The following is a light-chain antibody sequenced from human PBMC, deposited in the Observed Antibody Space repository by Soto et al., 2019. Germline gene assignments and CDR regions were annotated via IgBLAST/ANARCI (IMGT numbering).Light chain of an antibody. J-gene: IGKJ2*01. CDR3: QQYGSSPMYT. V-gene: IGKV3-20*01. Sequence: EIVLTQSPGTLSLSPGERATLSCRASQSVSSSYLAWYQQKPAQAPRLLIYGASSRATGLPDRFSGSGSGTYFTLTISRLEPDDFAVYDCQQYGSSPMYTFGQGTKLEIK. CDR2: GAS. CDR1: QSVSSSY.